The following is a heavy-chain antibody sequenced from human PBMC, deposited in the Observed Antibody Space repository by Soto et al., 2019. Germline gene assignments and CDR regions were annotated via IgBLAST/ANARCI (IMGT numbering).Heavy chain of an antibody. CDR1: GFTFRNYG. CDR3: ARDQLYYNDISGRPLNAFDV. J-gene: IGHJ3*01. V-gene: IGHV3-48*01. Sequence: PGGSLRLSCAASGFTFRNYGMNWVRQAPGKGLEWVSYIGIGSSTKYYADSVKGRFTISRDNAKNSLYLQMNSLRAGDTAVYYCARDQLYYNDISGRPLNAFDVWGQGTMVTVSS. D-gene: IGHD3-22*01. CDR2: IGIGSSTK.